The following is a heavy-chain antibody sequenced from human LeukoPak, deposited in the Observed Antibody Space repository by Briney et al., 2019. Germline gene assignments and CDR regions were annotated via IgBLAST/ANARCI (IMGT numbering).Heavy chain of an antibody. D-gene: IGHD6-13*01. Sequence: GASVKVSCKASGYTFTSSDINWVRQATGQGLEWMGWMNPNTDKTGYARNFQGRVTMTKNISISTAYMEVSSLTYEDTATYYCARGRPGLASAGIYDFWGQGTLIAVSS. CDR3: ARGRPGLASAGIYDF. CDR2: MNPNTDKT. CDR1: GYTFTSSD. V-gene: IGHV1-8*01. J-gene: IGHJ4*02.